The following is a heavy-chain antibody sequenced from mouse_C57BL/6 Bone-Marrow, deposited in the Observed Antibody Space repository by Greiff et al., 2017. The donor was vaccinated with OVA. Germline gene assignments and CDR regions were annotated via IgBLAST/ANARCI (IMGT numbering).Heavy chain of an antibody. CDR1: GFTFSSYG. V-gene: IGHV5-6*02. CDR3: ARHGAPYWYFDV. CDR2: ISSGGSYT. Sequence: DVMLVESGGDLVKPGGSLKLSCAASGFTFSSYGMSWVRQTPDKRLEWVATISSGGSYTYYPDSVKGRFTISRDNAKNTLYLQMSSLKSEDTAMYYCARHGAPYWYFDVWGTGTTVTVSS. J-gene: IGHJ1*03.